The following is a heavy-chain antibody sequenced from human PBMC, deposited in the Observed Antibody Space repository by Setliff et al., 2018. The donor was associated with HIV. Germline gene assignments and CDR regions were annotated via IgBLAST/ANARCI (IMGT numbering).Heavy chain of an antibody. D-gene: IGHD3-22*01. CDR2: IIPIFGSA. V-gene: IGHV1-69*13. CDR1: GYTFIGYY. Sequence: SVKVSCKASGYTFIGYYMHWVRQAPGQGLEWMGGIIPIFGSANYPQRFQGRVTMTAGESTNTSYMELSSLRSENTAVYYCARDPFPSTNYYDSSMYPCAQFFQHWGQGTPVTVSS. J-gene: IGHJ1*01. CDR3: ARDPFPSTNYYDSSMYPCAQFFQH.